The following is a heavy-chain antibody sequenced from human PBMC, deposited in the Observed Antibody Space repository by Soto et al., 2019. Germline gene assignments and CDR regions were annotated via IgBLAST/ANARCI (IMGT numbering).Heavy chain of an antibody. D-gene: IGHD3-3*01. CDR2: ISYDGSNK. Sequence: GGSLRLSCAASGFTFSSYAMHWVRQAPGKGLEWVAVISYDGSNKYYADSVKGRFTISRDNSKNTLYLQMNSLRAEDTAVYYCARDHDYDFWSGYYPSGMDVWGQGTTVTVSS. V-gene: IGHV3-30-3*01. CDR1: GFTFSSYA. J-gene: IGHJ6*02. CDR3: ARDHDYDFWSGYYPSGMDV.